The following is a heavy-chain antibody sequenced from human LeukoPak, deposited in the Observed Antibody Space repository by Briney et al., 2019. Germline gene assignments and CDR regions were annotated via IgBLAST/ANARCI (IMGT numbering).Heavy chain of an antibody. D-gene: IGHD5-12*01. J-gene: IGHJ4*02. CDR1: GGSISSSSYY. V-gene: IGHV4-39*07. Sequence: PSETLSLTCTVSGGSISSSSYYWGWIRQPPGKGLEWIGSIYYSGSTYYNPSLKSRVTISVDTSKNQFSLKLSSVTAADTAVYYCARERDSGYDNDDGIDYWGQGTLVTVSS. CDR3: ARERDSGYDNDDGIDY. CDR2: IYYSGST.